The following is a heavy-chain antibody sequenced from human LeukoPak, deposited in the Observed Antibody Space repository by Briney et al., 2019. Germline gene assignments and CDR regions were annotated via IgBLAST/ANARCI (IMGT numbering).Heavy chain of an antibody. V-gene: IGHV3-23*01. J-gene: IGHJ5*02. Sequence: EGSLRLSCAASGFTFSSYAMSWVRQAPGKGLEWVSAISGSGGSTYYADSVKGRFTISRDNSKNTLYLQMNSLRAEDTAVYYCAKDIGATIWFDPWGQGTLVTVSP. CDR3: AKDIGATIWFDP. D-gene: IGHD5-12*01. CDR1: GFTFSSYA. CDR2: ISGSGGST.